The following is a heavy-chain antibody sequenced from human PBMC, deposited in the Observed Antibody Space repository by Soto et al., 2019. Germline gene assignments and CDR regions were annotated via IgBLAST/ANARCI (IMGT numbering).Heavy chain of an antibody. Sequence: GASVKVSCKASGYTFTGYYMHWVRQAPGQGLEWMGWINPNSGGTNYAQKFQGRVTMTRDTSISTAYMELSRLRSDDTAVYYCARYYYYDSSGYFRINAFDIWGQGTMVTVSS. D-gene: IGHD3-22*01. V-gene: IGHV1-2*02. CDR2: INPNSGGT. CDR1: GYTFTGYY. J-gene: IGHJ3*02. CDR3: ARYYYYDSSGYFRINAFDI.